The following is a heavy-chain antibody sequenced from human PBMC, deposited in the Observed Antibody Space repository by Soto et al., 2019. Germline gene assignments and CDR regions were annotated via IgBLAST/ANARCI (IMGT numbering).Heavy chain of an antibody. D-gene: IGHD3-22*01. CDR1: GFILSGYD. CDR2: IGTAGDP. CDR3: ARAGYDSSGYYVYAMDV. J-gene: IGHJ6*02. V-gene: IGHV3-13*05. Sequence: EEQLVESGGGLVQPGGSLRLSCVASGFILSGYDMHWVRQATGEGLEWVSAIGTAGDPYYSGSVKGRFTISRGNAGNSVYLRMNRLRAGDTAVYYCARAGYDSSGYYVYAMDVWGPGTTVTVSS.